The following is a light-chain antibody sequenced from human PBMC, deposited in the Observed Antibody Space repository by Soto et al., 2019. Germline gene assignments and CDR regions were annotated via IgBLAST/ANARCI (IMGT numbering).Light chain of an antibody. Sequence: QSVLTQPPSASGTPGQRVTISCSGSSYNIGINSVYWYQQLPGTAPKLLMYSDNQRPSGVPDRFSGSKSGTSASLAISGLQSEDEADYYCSAWDDSLNGLVFGTGTKVTVL. J-gene: IGLJ1*01. V-gene: IGLV1-44*01. CDR3: SAWDDSLNGLV. CDR2: SDN. CDR1: SYNIGINS.